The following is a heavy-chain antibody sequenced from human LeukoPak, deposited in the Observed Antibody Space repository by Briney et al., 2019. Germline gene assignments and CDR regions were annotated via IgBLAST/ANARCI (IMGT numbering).Heavy chain of an antibody. CDR1: GYTFTDYY. V-gene: IGHV1-69-2*01. Sequence: ASVKVSCKVSGYTFTDYYMHWVQQAPGKGLEWMGLVDPEDGETIYAEKFQGRVTMTEDTSTDTAYMELSSLRSEDTAVYYCATDRPRGYSGSYYGEFDYWGQGTLVTVSS. CDR2: VDPEDGET. CDR3: ATDRPRGYSGSYYGEFDY. J-gene: IGHJ4*02. D-gene: IGHD1-26*01.